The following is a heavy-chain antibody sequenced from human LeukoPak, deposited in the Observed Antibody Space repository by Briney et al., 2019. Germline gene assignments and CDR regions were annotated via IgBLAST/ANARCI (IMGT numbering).Heavy chain of an antibody. CDR3: ATVYGSGSPFDY. Sequence: GASVKVSCKASGYTFTSYDINWVRQATGQGLEWMGWMNPNSGNTGYAQKFQGRVTMTEDTSTDTAYMELSSLRSEDTAVYYCATVYGSGSPFDYWGQGTLVTVSS. J-gene: IGHJ4*02. CDR1: GYTFTSYD. V-gene: IGHV1-8*02. D-gene: IGHD3-10*01. CDR2: MNPNSGNT.